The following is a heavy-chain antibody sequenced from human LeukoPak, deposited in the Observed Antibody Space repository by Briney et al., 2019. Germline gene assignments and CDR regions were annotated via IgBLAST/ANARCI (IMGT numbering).Heavy chain of an antibody. Sequence: SETLSLTCTVSGGTISSYYWSWIRKPPGKGLEWIGFFYYSGSTTYNPSLKSRVTISVDTSKNQFSLKLTSVTAADTAVYYCARFRMATGFDYWGQGTLVTLSS. J-gene: IGHJ4*02. CDR1: GGTISSYY. D-gene: IGHD5-24*01. CDR2: FYYSGST. V-gene: IGHV4-59*01. CDR3: ARFRMATGFDY.